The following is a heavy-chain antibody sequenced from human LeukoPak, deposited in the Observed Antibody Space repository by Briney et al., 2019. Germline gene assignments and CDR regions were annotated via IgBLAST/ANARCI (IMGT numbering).Heavy chain of an antibody. D-gene: IGHD3-22*01. CDR2: IYTSGST. V-gene: IGHV4-4*07. J-gene: IGHJ6*03. CDR1: GGSVSSYY. CDR3: AGVTQYYEIRLIYYYSHMAV. Sequence: SETLSLTCTVSGGSVSSYYWSWIRQPAGKGLEWIGRIYTSGSTNYNPSLKSRVTMSVDTSKNQFSLKLSSVTAAETAVYYCAGVTQYYEIRLIYYYSHMAVWGKGTTVTVSS.